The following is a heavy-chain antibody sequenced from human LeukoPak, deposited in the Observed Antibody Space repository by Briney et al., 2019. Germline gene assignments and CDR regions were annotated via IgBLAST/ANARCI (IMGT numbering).Heavy chain of an antibody. J-gene: IGHJ6*03. V-gene: IGHV3-20*04. CDR3: ARVRGIFGVVTPYYYYYYYMDV. D-gene: IGHD3-3*01. Sequence: GGSLKLSCAASGFTFDDYGMSWVRQAPGKGLEWVSGINWNGGSTGYADSVKGRFTISRDNAKNSLYLQMNSLRAEDTAVYYCARVRGIFGVVTPYYYYYYYMDVWGKGTTVTVSS. CDR2: INWNGGST. CDR1: GFTFDDYG.